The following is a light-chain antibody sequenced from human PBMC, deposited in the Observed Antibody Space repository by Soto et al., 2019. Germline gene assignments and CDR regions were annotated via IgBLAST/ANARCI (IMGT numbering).Light chain of an antibody. CDR2: GAS. Sequence: DIVLTQSPGTLSLSPGERATLSCRASQTVDSSYLAWYQQRPGQAPSLLIYGASIRATGFPDRFSGSGSGTDFTLTISRLEPGDSAVYYCQHYASSPLTFGGGTKVEIK. CDR1: QTVDSSY. J-gene: IGKJ4*01. V-gene: IGKV3-20*01. CDR3: QHYASSPLT.